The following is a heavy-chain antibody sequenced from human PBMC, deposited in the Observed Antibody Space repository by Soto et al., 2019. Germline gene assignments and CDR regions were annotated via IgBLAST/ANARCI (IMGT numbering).Heavy chain of an antibody. D-gene: IGHD3-9*01. J-gene: IGHJ6*02. V-gene: IGHV1-69*13. CDR1: GGTFSSYA. Sequence: SVKVSCKASGGTFSSYAISWVRQAPGQGLEWMGGIIPIFGTANYAQKFQGRVTITADESTSTAYMELSSLRSEDTAVYYCARTALNYDILTGYPIGRPYYYYYYGMDVWGQGTTVTVSS. CDR2: IIPIFGTA. CDR3: ARTALNYDILTGYPIGRPYYYYYYGMDV.